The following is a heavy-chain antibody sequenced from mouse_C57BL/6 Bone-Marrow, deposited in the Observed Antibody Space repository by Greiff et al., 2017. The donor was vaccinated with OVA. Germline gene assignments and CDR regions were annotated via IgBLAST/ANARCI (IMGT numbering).Heavy chain of an antibody. CDR3: TPYYFDY. J-gene: IGHJ2*01. CDR2: IRLKSDNYAT. Sequence: EVKLMESGGGLVQPGGSMKLSCVASGFTFSNYWMNWVRQSPEKGLEWVAQIRLKSDNYATHYAESVKRRFTISRDDSKSSVYLQMNNLRAEDTGIYYCTPYYFDYWGQGTTLTVSS. V-gene: IGHV6-3*01. CDR1: GFTFSNYW.